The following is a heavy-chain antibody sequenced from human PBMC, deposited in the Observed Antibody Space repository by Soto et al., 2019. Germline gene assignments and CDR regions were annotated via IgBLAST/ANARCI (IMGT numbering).Heavy chain of an antibody. D-gene: IGHD2-15*01. CDR3: AYLPCSGGSCYWFSFSGMDV. J-gene: IGHJ6*02. CDR2: IYWDDDK. V-gene: IGHV2-5*02. Sequence: QITLKESGPTLVKPTQTLTLTCTFSGFSLSTSGVGVAWIRQPPGKALEWLALIYWDDDKRYRPSLESRLTTTKDTSKNQVVLTMTNMDSVNTATYYCAYLPCSGGSCYWFSFSGMDVWCQGTTVTVSS. CDR1: GFSLSTSGVG.